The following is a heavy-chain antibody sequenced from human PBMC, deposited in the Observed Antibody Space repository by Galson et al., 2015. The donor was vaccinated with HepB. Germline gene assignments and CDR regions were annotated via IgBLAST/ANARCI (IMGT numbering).Heavy chain of an antibody. CDR1: GFTFSSYA. D-gene: IGHD3-9*01. CDR3: AKFPGGILTGYLDY. V-gene: IGHV3-23*01. J-gene: IGHJ4*02. Sequence: SLRLSCAASGFTFSSYAMSWVRQAPGKGLEWVSAISGSGGSTYYADSVKGRFTISRDNSKNTLYLQMNSLRAEDTAVYYCAKFPGGILTGYLDYWGQGTLVTVSS. CDR2: ISGSGGST.